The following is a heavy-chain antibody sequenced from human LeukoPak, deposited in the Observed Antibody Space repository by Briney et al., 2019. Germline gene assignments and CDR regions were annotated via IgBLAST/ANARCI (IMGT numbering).Heavy chain of an antibody. CDR3: ARARGYCSGGFCYAYYFDY. V-gene: IGHV3-48*04. Sequence: PGGSLRLSCAASGFTFSSYAMSWVRQAPGKGLEWTSYITTSATTIYYADSVKGRFTMSRDNAKNSLFLQMNSLRAEDTAVYYCARARGYCSGGFCYAYYFDYWGQGTLVTVSS. CDR2: ITTSATTI. CDR1: GFTFSSYA. D-gene: IGHD2-15*01. J-gene: IGHJ4*02.